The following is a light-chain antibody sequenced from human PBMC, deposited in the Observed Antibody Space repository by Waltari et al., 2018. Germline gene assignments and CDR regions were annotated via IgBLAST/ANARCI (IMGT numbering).Light chain of an antibody. CDR2: AAS. J-gene: IGKJ3*01. Sequence: IQMTHSPPSLAASVGDIVNITCRARQTIRNYLKWYQQKPGQAPKLLISAASSLQSGVPSRFSGSGSGTEFALTISSLQPEDFASYHCQETYTSLFTFGPGTKVEIK. CDR1: QTIRNY. CDR3: QETYTSLFT. V-gene: IGKV1-39*01.